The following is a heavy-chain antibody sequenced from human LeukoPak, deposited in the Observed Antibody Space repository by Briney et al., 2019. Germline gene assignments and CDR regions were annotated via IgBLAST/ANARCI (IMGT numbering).Heavy chain of an antibody. CDR1: GFTFSTSS. V-gene: IGHV3-23*01. D-gene: IGHD6-13*01. CDR3: AKKTPGIHPFDS. J-gene: IGHJ4*02. CDR2: VGTDSDT. Sequence: GGSLRLSCAASGFTFSTSSFSWIRQSPGRGLEWVSTVGTDSDTYYADSVKGRFTIPRDNSKNTVYLQMTGLRADDTAVYYCAKKTPGIHPFDSWGQGTLVTVSP.